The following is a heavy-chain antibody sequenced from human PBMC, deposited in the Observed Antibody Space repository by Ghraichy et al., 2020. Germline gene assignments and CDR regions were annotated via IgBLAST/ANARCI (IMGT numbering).Heavy chain of an antibody. CDR2: IYYSGST. J-gene: IGHJ3*02. Sequence: SETLSLTCTVSGGSISSYYWSWIRQPPGKGLEWIGYIYYSGSTNYNPSLKSRVTISVDTSKNQFSLKLSSVTAADTAVYYCARDSRDYGDYVEDDAFDIWGQGTMVTVSS. CDR3: ARDSRDYGDYVEDDAFDI. CDR1: GGSISSYY. V-gene: IGHV4-59*01. D-gene: IGHD4-17*01.